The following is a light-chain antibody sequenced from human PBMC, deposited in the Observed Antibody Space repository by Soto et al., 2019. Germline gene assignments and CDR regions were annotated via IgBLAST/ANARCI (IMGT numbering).Light chain of an antibody. CDR1: RIDIGGYDF. V-gene: IGLV2-14*03. CDR3: SSFSNSDTPYV. J-gene: IGLJ1*01. Sequence: QSVLAPPSSVSGSPWQSITISLAGSRIDIGGYDFVSWYQQHPGEVPKLIIFDVSDRPSGVSDRFSGSKSGDTASLTISGLQVEDEADYYCSSFSNSDTPYVFGTGTRSPS. CDR2: DVS.